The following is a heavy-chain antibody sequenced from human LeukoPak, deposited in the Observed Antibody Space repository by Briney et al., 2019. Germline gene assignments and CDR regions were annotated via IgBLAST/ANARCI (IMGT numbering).Heavy chain of an antibody. CDR1: GGSFSGYY. CDR2: INHSGST. V-gene: IGHV4-34*01. J-gene: IGHJ5*02. CDR3: ARALLWFGELSNWFDP. D-gene: IGHD3-10*01. Sequence: PSETLSLTCAVYGGSFSGYYWSCIRQPPGKGLEWIGEINHSGSTNYNPSLKSRVTISVDTSKNQFSLKLSSVTAADTAVYYCARALLWFGELSNWFDPWGQGTLVTVSS.